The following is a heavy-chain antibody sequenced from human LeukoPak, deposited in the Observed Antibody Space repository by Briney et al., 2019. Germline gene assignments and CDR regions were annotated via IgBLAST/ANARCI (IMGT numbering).Heavy chain of an antibody. Sequence: SETLSLTCTVSGGSISSYYRSWIRQPPGKGLEWIGYIYYSGSTNYNPSLKSRVTISVDTSKNQFSLKLSSVTAADTAVYYCAREGYSSSWAAISSSAFDIWGQGTMVTVSS. CDR3: AREGYSSSWAAISSSAFDI. D-gene: IGHD6-13*01. V-gene: IGHV4-59*01. J-gene: IGHJ3*02. CDR2: IYYSGST. CDR1: GGSISSYY.